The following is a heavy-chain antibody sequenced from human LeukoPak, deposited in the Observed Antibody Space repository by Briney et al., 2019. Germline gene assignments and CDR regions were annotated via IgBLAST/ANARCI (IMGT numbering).Heavy chain of an antibody. V-gene: IGHV1-2*06. D-gene: IGHD3-10*01. CDR2: MDPNRGDT. Sequence: ASVKVSCKASGYTFTGYYMHWVRQAPGQGLEWLGRMDPNRGDTNYAQKFQGRVTMTRDTSISTAYMELSRMTSDDTAVYYCVGRGGGGFDYWGQGTLVTVSS. CDR1: GYTFTGYY. CDR3: VGRGGGGFDY. J-gene: IGHJ4*02.